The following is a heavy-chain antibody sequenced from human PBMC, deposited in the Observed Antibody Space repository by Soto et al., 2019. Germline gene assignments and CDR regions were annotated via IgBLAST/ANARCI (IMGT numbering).Heavy chain of an antibody. CDR1: GGTFSSYA. D-gene: IGHD3-10*01. CDR2: IIPIFGTA. CDR3: ARDRPITGFRVPRVYYYYGMDV. V-gene: IGHV1-69*13. Sequence: SVKVSCKASGGTFSSYAISWVRQAPGQGLEWMGGIIPIFGTANYAQKFQGRVTITADESTSTAYMELSSLRSEDTAVYYCARDRPITGFRVPRVYYYYGMDVWGQGTTVTVSS. J-gene: IGHJ6*02.